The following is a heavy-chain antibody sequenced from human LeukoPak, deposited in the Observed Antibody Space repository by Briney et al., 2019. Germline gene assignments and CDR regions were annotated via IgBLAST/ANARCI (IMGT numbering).Heavy chain of an antibody. V-gene: IGHV1-18*01. J-gene: IGHJ3*02. CDR3: ARVLTGDASNI. CDR2: ISAYNGNT. Sequence: GASVKVSCKASGYIFTSYGISWVRQAPGQGLEWMGWISAYNGNTNYAQRLQGRVTMTTDTSTRTAYMEPRSLRPDDTAVYYCARVLTGDASNIWGQGTMVTVSS. D-gene: IGHD3-10*01. CDR1: GYIFTSYG.